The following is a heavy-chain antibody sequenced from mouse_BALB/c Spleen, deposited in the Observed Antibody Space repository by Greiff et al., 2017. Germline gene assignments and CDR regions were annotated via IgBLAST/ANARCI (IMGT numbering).Heavy chain of an antibody. Sequence: DVKLVESGGGLVKPGGSLKLSCAASGFTFSSYTMSWVRQTPEKRLEWVATISSGGSYTYYPDSVKGRFTISRDNAKNTLYLQMSSLKSEDTAMYYCTRDPHYYGSSYFDYWGQGTTLTVSS. CDR3: TRDPHYYGSSYFDY. D-gene: IGHD1-1*01. J-gene: IGHJ2*01. CDR1: GFTFSSYT. CDR2: ISSGGSYT. V-gene: IGHV5-6-4*01.